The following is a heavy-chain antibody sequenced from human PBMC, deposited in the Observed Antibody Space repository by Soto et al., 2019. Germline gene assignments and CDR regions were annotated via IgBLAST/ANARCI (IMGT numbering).Heavy chain of an antibody. D-gene: IGHD6-13*01. Sequence: EVQLVESGGGLVQPGGPLRLSCAAFEFTFSSYSMNWVRQAPGKGLEWISYTSSSSSSISYADSVKGRFTISRDNAKNSLYLQMNSLSDEDTAVYYCARGSHSTSWLIDSSGQGTLVTVSS. J-gene: IGHJ4*02. CDR3: ARGSHSTSWLIDS. V-gene: IGHV3-48*02. CDR1: EFTFSSYS. CDR2: TSSSSSSI.